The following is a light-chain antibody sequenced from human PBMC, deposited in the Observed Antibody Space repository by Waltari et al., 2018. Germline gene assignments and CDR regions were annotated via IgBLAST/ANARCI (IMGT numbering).Light chain of an antibody. J-gene: IGKJ2*01. CDR1: QSVSSY. V-gene: IGKV3-11*01. CDR2: DAS. Sequence: EIVLTQSPATLSLSPGERATLSCRASQSVSSYLAWYQQKPGQAPRLLIYDASNRATCIPARFSGSVSGTDFTLTISSLEPEDFAVYYCQQRSNWPPDTFGQGTKLEIK. CDR3: QQRSNWPPDT.